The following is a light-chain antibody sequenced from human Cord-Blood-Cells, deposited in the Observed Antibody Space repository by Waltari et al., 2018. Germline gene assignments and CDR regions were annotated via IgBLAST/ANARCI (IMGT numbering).Light chain of an antibody. CDR3: CSYAGNYVV. J-gene: IGLJ2*01. CDR1: SSDVGGYNY. CDR2: DVS. Sequence: QSALTQPRSVSGSPGQSVTISCTGTSSDVGGYNYVSWYQQHPGKAPKLMIYDVSKPPPGLPDRFSGTKAGNTASLTTSGRQAKDEAHYFCCSYAGNYVVFGGRTKLTVL. V-gene: IGLV2-11*01.